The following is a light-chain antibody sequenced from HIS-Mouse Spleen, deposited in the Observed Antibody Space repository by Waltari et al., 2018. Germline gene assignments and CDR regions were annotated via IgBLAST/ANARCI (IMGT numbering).Light chain of an antibody. CDR3: QQYNNWQFT. CDR1: QSVSSN. Sequence: VMTKSPATLSVSPGERATLSCRASQSVSSNLAWYQQKPGQAPRLLIYGASSRATGIPARFSGSASGTDYTLTITSMQSEDFAVYYCQQYNNWQFTFGPGTKVDIK. V-gene: IGKV3-15*01. CDR2: GAS. J-gene: IGKJ3*01.